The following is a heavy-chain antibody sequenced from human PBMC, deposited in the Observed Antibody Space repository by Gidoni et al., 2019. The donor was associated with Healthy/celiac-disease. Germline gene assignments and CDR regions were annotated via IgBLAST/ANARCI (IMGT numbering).Heavy chain of an antibody. CDR2: INHSGST. D-gene: IGHD3-16*01. Sequence: QVQLQQWGAGLLKPSETLSLTCAVYGGSFSGYYWSWIRQPPGKGLEWIGEINHSGSTNYNPSLKSRVTISVDTSKNQFSLKLSSVTAADTAVYYCARGLIASVWGYWGQGTLVTVSS. CDR3: ARGLIASVWGY. J-gene: IGHJ4*02. V-gene: IGHV4-34*01. CDR1: GGSFSGYY.